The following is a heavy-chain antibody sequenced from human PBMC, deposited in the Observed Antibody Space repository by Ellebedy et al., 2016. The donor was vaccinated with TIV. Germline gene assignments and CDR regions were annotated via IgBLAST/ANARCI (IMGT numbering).Heavy chain of an antibody. D-gene: IGHD5-12*01. V-gene: IGHV4-59*01. J-gene: IGHJ4*02. Sequence: MPSETLSLTCTVSGGSIGSYYSSWIRQPPGKGLEWIAYIYYIANTNYNPSLKSRVTISVDTSKNQFFLNLRSATAADTAVYYCARSGYGDPFDDWGPGTLVTVSP. CDR2: IYYIANT. CDR3: ARSGYGDPFDD. CDR1: GGSIGSYY.